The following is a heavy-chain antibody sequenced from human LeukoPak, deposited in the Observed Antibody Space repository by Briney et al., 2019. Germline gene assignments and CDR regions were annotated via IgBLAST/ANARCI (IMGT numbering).Heavy chain of an antibody. J-gene: IGHJ4*02. CDR1: GYTFTSYA. CDR3: ARGPGGDYAPFDY. Sequence: GASVKGSCKASGYTFTSYAMHWVRQAPGQRLEWMGWINAGNGNTEYSQKFRGRVTITRDTSASTAYMELSSLISEDTAVYYCARGPGGDYAPFDYWGQGTLVTVSS. V-gene: IGHV1-3*01. CDR2: INAGNGNT. D-gene: IGHD4-17*01.